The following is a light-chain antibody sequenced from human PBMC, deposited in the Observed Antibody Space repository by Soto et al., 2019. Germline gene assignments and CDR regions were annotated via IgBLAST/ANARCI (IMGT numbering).Light chain of an antibody. CDR1: QSINNW. Sequence: DIQMTQSPSTLSASVGDRVTITCRASQSINNWLAWYQQKSGKAPKLLIYDASSLESGVPSRFSGGGSGTEFTLTISSLQPDDFATYCCQQYNSYPWTFGQGTKVDIK. V-gene: IGKV1-5*01. CDR2: DAS. J-gene: IGKJ1*01. CDR3: QQYNSYPWT.